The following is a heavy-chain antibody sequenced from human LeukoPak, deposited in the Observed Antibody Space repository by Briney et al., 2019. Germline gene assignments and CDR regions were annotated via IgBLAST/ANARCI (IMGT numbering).Heavy chain of an antibody. J-gene: IGHJ4*02. D-gene: IGHD6-6*01. CDR3: ARGRYSSSFDY. V-gene: IGHV3-48*01. CDR2: ISTDSRTM. Sequence: GGSLRLSCAASGFTFNSYSMNWVRQAPGKGLEWISYISTDSRTMYYADSVKGRFTISRDNSKNTLYLQMNSPRAEDTAVYYCARGRYSSSFDYWGQGTLVTVSS. CDR1: GFTFNSYS.